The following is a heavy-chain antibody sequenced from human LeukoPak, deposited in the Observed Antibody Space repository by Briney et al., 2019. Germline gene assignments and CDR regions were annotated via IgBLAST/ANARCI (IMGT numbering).Heavy chain of an antibody. J-gene: IGHJ4*02. Sequence: GGSLRLSCAASGFTFSSYGMHWVRQAPGKGLEWVAFIRYDGSNKYYADSVKGRLTISRDNSKNTLYLQMNSLRAEDTAVYYCAKDNDFWSSRGSIDYWGQGTLVTVSS. CDR3: AKDNDFWSSRGSIDY. D-gene: IGHD3-3*01. CDR2: IRYDGSNK. V-gene: IGHV3-30*02. CDR1: GFTFSSYG.